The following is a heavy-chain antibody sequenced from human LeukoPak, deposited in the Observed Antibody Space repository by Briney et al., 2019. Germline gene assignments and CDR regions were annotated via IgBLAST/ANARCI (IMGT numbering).Heavy chain of an antibody. J-gene: IGHJ4*02. CDR2: ISGSGGST. D-gene: IGHD3-16*01. Sequence: PGGSLRLSCSASGFTFSSYAMYWVRRAPGKGLEWVSAISGSGGSTYYADSAKGRFTISRDNSKNTLYLQMNSLRAEDTALYYCAKDVGESTDYWGQGTLVTVSS. CDR3: AKDVGESTDY. CDR1: GFTFSSYA. V-gene: IGHV3-23*01.